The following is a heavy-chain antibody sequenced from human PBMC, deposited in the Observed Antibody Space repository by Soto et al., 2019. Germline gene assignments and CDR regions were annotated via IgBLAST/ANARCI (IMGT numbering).Heavy chain of an antibody. J-gene: IGHJ3*01. CDR2: INPNSGGT. Sequence: ASVNVFFKASGYTLTGYFMHWVRQAPGQGLEWMGWINPNSGGTNYAQKFQGRVTMTRDTAISTTYMELSGLRYDDTAVDYCERHRYSGVCHACADLWGQGTMVTVSS. CDR1: GYTLTGYF. V-gene: IGHV1-2*02. D-gene: IGHD1-26*01. CDR3: ERHRYSGVCHACADL.